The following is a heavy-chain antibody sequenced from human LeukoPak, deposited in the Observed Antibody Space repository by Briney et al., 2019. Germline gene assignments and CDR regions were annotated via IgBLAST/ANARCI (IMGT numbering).Heavy chain of an antibody. CDR3: ARRRGPYDFWSGYYTGNYMDV. Sequence: SETLSLTCTVSGGSISSYYWCWIRPPPPTGLEWIGYIYYSGSTNYNPTLKSRVTISVDTSKNQSYLKMSSVTAADTAVYYCARRRGPYDFWSGYYTGNYMDVWGKGPTVTVSS. V-gene: IGHV4-59*08. CDR2: IYYSGST. J-gene: IGHJ6*03. D-gene: IGHD3-3*01. CDR1: GGSISSYY.